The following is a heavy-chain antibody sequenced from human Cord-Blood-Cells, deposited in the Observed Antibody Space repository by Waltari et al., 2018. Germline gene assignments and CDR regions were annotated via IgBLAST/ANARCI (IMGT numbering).Heavy chain of an antibody. CDR1: AFTVSRNY. J-gene: IGHJ4*02. D-gene: IGHD6-19*01. Sequence: EVQLVESGGGLIQPGGSLRLSCAASAFTVSRNYTRWVRQAPGKGLEWVSVIYNGGSTYYADSVKGRFTISRDNSKNTLYLQMNSLRAEDTAVYYCARGRYSSGFDYWGQGTLVTVSS. V-gene: IGHV3-53*01. CDR2: IYNGGST. CDR3: ARGRYSSGFDY.